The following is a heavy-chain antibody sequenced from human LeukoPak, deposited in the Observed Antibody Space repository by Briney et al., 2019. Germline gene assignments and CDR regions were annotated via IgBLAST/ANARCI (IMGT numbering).Heavy chain of an antibody. Sequence: HPGRSLRLSCAASGFTFSTYGMHWVRQAPGKGLEWVALISYDGSNKYYADSVKGRFTISRDNSKNTLYLQMNSLRAEDTAVFYCAKDSRLSAAQYSFDYWGQGTLVTVSS. J-gene: IGHJ4*02. CDR1: GFTFSTYG. V-gene: IGHV3-30*18. CDR2: ISYDGSNK. CDR3: AKDSRLSAAQYSFDY. D-gene: IGHD6-13*01.